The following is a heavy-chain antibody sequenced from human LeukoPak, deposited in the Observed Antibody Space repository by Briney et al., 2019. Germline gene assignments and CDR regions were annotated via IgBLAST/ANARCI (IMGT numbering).Heavy chain of an antibody. CDR1: GYTFTSYY. J-gene: IGHJ4*02. CDR2: INPSGGST. V-gene: IGHV1-46*01. Sequence: ASVKVSCKASGYTFTSYYMHWVRQAPGQGLEWMGIINPSGGSTSYAQKFQGRVTTTRDMSTSTVYMELSSLRSEDTAVYYCARDSKKRGYSGYADYWGQGTLVTVSS. D-gene: IGHD5-12*01. CDR3: ARDSKKRGYSGYADY.